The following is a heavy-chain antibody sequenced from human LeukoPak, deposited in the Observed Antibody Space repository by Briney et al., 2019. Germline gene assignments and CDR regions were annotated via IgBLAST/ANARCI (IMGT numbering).Heavy chain of an antibody. CDR3: AKELPDPTYYYGSGSSLRYYYYYMDV. Sequence: SETLSLTCTVSGGSISSYYWSWIRQPAGKGLEWIGRIYTSGSTNYNPSLKSRVTMSVDTSKNQFSLKLSSVTAADTAVYYCAKELPDPTYYYGSGSSLRYYYYYMDVWGKGTTVTVSS. CDR2: IYTSGST. CDR1: GGSISSYY. D-gene: IGHD3-10*01. V-gene: IGHV4-4*07. J-gene: IGHJ6*03.